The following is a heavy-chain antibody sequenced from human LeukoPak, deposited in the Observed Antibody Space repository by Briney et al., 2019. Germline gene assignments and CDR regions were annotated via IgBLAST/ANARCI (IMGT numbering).Heavy chain of an antibody. CDR1: GYTFTSYG. V-gene: IGHV1-18*01. D-gene: IGHD3-22*01. CDR3: ARLEDSYYYMDV. CDR2: ISAYNGNT. Sequence: ASVKVSCKASGYTFTSYGMSWVRQAPGQGLEWMGWISAYNGNTNYAQKLQGRVTMTTDTSTSTAYMELRSLRSDDTAVYYCARLEDSYYYMDVWGKGTTVTVSS. J-gene: IGHJ6*03.